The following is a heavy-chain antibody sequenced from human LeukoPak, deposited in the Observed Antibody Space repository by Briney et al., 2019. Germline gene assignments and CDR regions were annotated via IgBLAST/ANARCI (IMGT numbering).Heavy chain of an antibody. V-gene: IGHV4-31*03. J-gene: IGHJ4*02. CDR3: AREGGNFDFDY. Sequence: SQTLSLTCTVSGDSINIHHHFWGWIRQPPGKGLEWIGYVNYIGSTFYNPSLKSRVIISLGTSKNQFSLNLTTVTAADTAVYYCAREGGNFDFDYWGQGSLVTVSS. CDR2: VNYIGST. D-gene: IGHD4-23*01. CDR1: GDSINIHHHF.